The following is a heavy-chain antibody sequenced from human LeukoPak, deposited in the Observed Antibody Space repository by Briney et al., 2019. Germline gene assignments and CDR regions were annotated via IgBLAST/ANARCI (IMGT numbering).Heavy chain of an antibody. J-gene: IGHJ4*02. CDR2: VYHSEST. D-gene: IGHD3-10*01. CDR3: ARANGYYGSGIPYFDF. V-gene: IGHV4-30-2*01. Sequence: SQTLSLTCTVSRGSTSSGDYSWNWIRQPPGKGLEWIGYVYHSESTYYNPSLKRRATISLDRSKNQFSLKLTSVTTADTAVYYCARANGYYGSGIPYFDFWGQGTLVPVSS. CDR1: RGSTSSGDYS.